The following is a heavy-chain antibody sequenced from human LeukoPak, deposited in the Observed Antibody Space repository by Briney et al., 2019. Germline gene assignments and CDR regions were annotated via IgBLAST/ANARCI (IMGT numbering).Heavy chain of an antibody. Sequence: GGSLRLSCAAFGFTFSSYEMNWVRQAPGKGLEWVSYISRSGSTIYYADSVKSRFTISRDNAKNSLYLQMSSLRAEDTAVYYCASGGAVDDLFQHWGQGTLVTVSS. J-gene: IGHJ1*01. CDR3: ASGGAVDDLFQH. CDR1: GFTFSSYE. D-gene: IGHD3-16*01. CDR2: ISRSGSTI. V-gene: IGHV3-48*03.